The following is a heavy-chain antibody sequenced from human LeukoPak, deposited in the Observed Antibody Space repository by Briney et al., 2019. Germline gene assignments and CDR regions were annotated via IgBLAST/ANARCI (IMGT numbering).Heavy chain of an antibody. CDR2: INSDGSST. CDR3: ARKGQGSNWAAEYFQN. Sequence: GGSLRLSCAASGFTFSIFWMHWVRRAPGKGPVWVSRINSDGSSTDYADSVKGRFTISRDNAKNTLYLQMNSLRAEDTAVYYCARKGQGSNWAAEYFQNWGQGTLVTVSS. D-gene: IGHD6-13*01. J-gene: IGHJ1*01. V-gene: IGHV3-74*01. CDR1: GFTFSIFW.